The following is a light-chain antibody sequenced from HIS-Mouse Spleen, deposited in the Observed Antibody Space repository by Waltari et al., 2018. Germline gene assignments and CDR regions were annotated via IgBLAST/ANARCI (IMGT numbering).Light chain of an antibody. J-gene: IGLJ3*02. V-gene: IGLV1-47*01. Sequence: QSVLTQPPSASGTPGQRVTISCSGSSSNIGSNYVYWYQQTPGTAPKLLIYRNNQRPSGVPDRFPGSKSGTSASLAISGLRSEDEADYYCAAWDDSLSGPVFGGGTKLTVL. CDR2: RNN. CDR3: AAWDDSLSGPV. CDR1: SSNIGSNY.